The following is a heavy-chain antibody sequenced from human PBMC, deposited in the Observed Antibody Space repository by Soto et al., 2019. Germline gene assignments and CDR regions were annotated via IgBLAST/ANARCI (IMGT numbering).Heavy chain of an antibody. Sequence: QVQLVQSGAEEKKPGASVKVSCKASGYTFTNYAMHWVRQAPGQRLEWMGWINAGNGITKYSQKFQGRVTITRDTSASTAYMELSSLRSEDTAVYYCARVSGYYLPDYWGQGTLVTVSS. J-gene: IGHJ4*02. CDR1: GYTFTNYA. V-gene: IGHV1-3*05. CDR3: ARVSGYYLPDY. CDR2: INAGNGIT. D-gene: IGHD5-12*01.